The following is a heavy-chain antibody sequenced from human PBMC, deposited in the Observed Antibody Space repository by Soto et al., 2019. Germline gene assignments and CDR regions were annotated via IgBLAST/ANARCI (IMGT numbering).Heavy chain of an antibody. J-gene: IGHJ4*02. V-gene: IGHV5-51*01. D-gene: IGHD4-17*01. CDR1: GDSFTTDW. CDR3: ATTQYHGDYDLDY. CDR2: IYPGDSRT. Sequence: PGESLKISCKGSGDSFTTDWIGWVRQMPGKGLEWMGVIYPGDSRTRYSPPFQGRVTMTRDTSVSAASMELSGLTSDDTAVYYCATTQYHGDYDLDYWGQGTLVTVSS.